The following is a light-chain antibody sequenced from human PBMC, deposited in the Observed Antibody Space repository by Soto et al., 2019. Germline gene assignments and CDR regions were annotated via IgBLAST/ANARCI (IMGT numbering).Light chain of an antibody. CDR2: GTS. V-gene: IGKV3-20*01. Sequence: EIVLTQSPGSLSLSPGERVTLSCRASQSISNRYLAWYQHRPGQAPRLLIYGTSSRASGVPDRFSASGAGTDFILTISRLEPEDFAIYYSQQYGSSITFGGGTKVEIK. CDR1: QSISNRY. CDR3: QQYGSSIT. J-gene: IGKJ4*01.